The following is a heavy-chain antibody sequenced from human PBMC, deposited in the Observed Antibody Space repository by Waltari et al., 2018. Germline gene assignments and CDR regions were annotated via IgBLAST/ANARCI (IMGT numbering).Heavy chain of an antibody. D-gene: IGHD1-20*01. Sequence: QVQLVQSGAEVKKPGSSVKVSCKVSGGTFSSYAISWVRQAPGQGLEWMGGSITILGKPNYAQKFQGRVTIAADESTSTAYMELRSLRAEDTAVYYCASSPVSYHYYGLDVWGQGTTVTVSS. CDR3: ASSPVSYHYYGLDV. CDR2: SITILGKP. V-gene: IGHV1-69*01. J-gene: IGHJ6*02. CDR1: GGTFSSYA.